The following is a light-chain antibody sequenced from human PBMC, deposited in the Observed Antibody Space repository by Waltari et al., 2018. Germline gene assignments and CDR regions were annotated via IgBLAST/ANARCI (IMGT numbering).Light chain of an antibody. CDR2: DVS. J-gene: IGLJ3*02. CDR3: CSYAGSSWV. CDR1: SSDVGGYNS. V-gene: IGLV2-11*01. Sequence: QSALTQPRSVSGSPGQSVTISCTGTSSDVGGYNSVSWYQQHPGKAPQLMIYDVSKRPSGVPDRFSGSKSGNTASLTISGLQAEDEADYYCCSYAGSSWVFGGGTKLTVL.